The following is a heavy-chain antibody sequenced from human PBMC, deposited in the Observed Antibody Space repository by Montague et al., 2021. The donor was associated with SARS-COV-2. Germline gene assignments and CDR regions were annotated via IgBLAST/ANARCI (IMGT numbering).Heavy chain of an antibody. CDR2: IYYSGST. CDR1: GGSISSSSYY. D-gene: IGHD4-11*01. J-gene: IGHJ6*02. Sequence: SQTLSLICTVSGGSISSSSYYWGWIRQPPGKGLEWIRSIYYSGSTYYNPSLKSRVTISVDTSKNQFSLKLSSVTAADTAVYYCARHASYDYSKDLYYYYYYGMDVWGQGTTVTVSS. V-gene: IGHV4-39*01. CDR3: ARHASYDYSKDLYYYYYYGMDV.